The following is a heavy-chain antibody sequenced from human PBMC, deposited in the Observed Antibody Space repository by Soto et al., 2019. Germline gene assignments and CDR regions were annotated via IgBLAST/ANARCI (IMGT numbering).Heavy chain of an antibody. D-gene: IGHD2-2*01. CDR1: GYTFTSYA. Sequence: GASVKVSCKASGYTFTSYAMHWVRQAPGQRLEWMGWINAGNGNTKYSQKFQGRVTITRDTSASTAYMELSSLRSEDTAVYYCARVSVVVPAATYFDYWGQGTLVTVSS. J-gene: IGHJ4*02. V-gene: IGHV1-3*01. CDR3: ARVSVVVPAATYFDY. CDR2: INAGNGNT.